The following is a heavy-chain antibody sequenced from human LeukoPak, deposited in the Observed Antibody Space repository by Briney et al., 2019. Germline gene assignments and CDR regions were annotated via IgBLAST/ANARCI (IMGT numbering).Heavy chain of an antibody. CDR2: ISSSSSYI. J-gene: IGHJ4*02. CDR1: GFTFSSYS. D-gene: IGHD5-18*01. Sequence: PGGSLRLSCAASGFTFSSYSMNWVRLAPGKGLEWVSSISSSSSYIYYADSVKGRFTISRDNAKNSLYLQMNSLRAEDTAVYYCARDLYNYDYSAYWGQGTLVTVSS. CDR3: ARDLYNYDYSAY. V-gene: IGHV3-21*01.